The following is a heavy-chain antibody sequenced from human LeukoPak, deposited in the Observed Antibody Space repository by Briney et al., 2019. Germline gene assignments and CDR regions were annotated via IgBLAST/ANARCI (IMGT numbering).Heavy chain of an antibody. D-gene: IGHD6-25*01. Sequence: SETLSLTCTVSGGSISSSSYYWGWIRQPPGKGLEWIGSIYYSGSTYYNPSLKSRVTISVDTSKNQFSLKLSSVTAADTAVYYCARGVQRGYYGMDVWGQGTTVTVSS. CDR3: ARGVQRGYYGMDV. CDR1: GGSISSSSYY. J-gene: IGHJ6*02. V-gene: IGHV4-39*01. CDR2: IYYSGST.